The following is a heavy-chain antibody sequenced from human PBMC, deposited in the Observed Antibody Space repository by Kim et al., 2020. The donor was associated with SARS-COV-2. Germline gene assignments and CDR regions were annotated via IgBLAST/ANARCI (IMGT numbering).Heavy chain of an antibody. CDR1: GGSFSGYY. D-gene: IGHD2-2*01. CDR2: INHSGST. V-gene: IGHV4-34*01. Sequence: SETLSLTCAVYGGSFSGYYWSWIRQPPGKGLEWIGEINHSGSTNYNPSLKSRVTISVDTSKNQFSLKLSSVTAADTAVYYCARRTRVVPAASRSFYYYYYMDVWGKGTTVTVSS. CDR3: ARRTRVVPAASRSFYYYYYMDV. J-gene: IGHJ6*03.